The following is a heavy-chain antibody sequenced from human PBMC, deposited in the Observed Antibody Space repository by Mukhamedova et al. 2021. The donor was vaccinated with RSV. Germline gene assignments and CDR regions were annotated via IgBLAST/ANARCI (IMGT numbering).Heavy chain of an antibody. D-gene: IGHD6-19*01. CDR2: INGDGTST. J-gene: IGHJ5*01. Sequence: WEGLMCASRINGDGTSTNYADSVKGRFIVSRDKAKNSLYLQMNSLRAEDTAVYYCARDTYDSGWYEDSWGHGTLVIVAS. CDR3: ARDTYDSGWYEDS. V-gene: IGHV3-74*01.